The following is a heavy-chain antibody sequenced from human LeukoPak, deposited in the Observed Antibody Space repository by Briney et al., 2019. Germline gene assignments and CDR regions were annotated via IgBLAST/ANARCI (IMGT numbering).Heavy chain of an antibody. V-gene: IGHV1-46*01. CDR3: ARDSYYDGSGSVDY. CDR1: GYTFTSHY. Sequence: GASVKVSCKASGYTFTSHYMHWVRQAPGQGLEWMGRINPSGGSTTYAQRFQGRVTMTRDTSTSTVYMELSSLRSEDTAVYFCARDSYYDGSGSVDYWGQGTLVTVSS. CDR2: INPSGGST. D-gene: IGHD3-22*01. J-gene: IGHJ4*02.